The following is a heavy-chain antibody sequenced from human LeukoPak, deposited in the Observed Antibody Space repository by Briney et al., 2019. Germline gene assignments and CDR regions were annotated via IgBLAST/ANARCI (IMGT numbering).Heavy chain of an antibody. CDR2: IWYDGSNK. CDR3: ASGGYGEPFAY. CDR1: GFTFSSYG. J-gene: IGHJ4*02. V-gene: IGHV3-33*01. D-gene: IGHD4-17*01. Sequence: GGSLRLSCAASGFTFSSYGMHWVRQAPGKGLEWVAVIWYDGSNKYYADSVKGRFTISRDNSKNTLYLQMNSLRAEDTAVYYCASGGYGEPFAYWGQGTLVTVSS.